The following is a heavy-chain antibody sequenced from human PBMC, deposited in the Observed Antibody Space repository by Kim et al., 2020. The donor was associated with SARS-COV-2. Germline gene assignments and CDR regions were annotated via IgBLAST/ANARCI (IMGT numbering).Heavy chain of an antibody. CDR2: ISGSGGNT. V-gene: IGHV3-23*01. Sequence: GGSLRLSCAASGFTFSSYAMSWVRQAPGKGLEWVSGISGSGGNTHYADSVKGRLTISRDNSKNTLYLQMISLRAEDTAVYYCAKVVDSSGDYYWGYWGQGTLVTVSS. J-gene: IGHJ4*02. D-gene: IGHD3-22*01. CDR1: GFTFSSYA. CDR3: AKVVDSSGDYYWGY.